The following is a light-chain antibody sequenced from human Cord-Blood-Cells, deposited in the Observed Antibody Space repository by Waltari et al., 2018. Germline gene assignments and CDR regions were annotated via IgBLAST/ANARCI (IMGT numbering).Light chain of an antibody. CDR1: QSVLYSPNNKNY. J-gene: IGKJ1*01. Sequence: DIMMTQSPDSLAVSLGERATINCKSSQSVLYSPNNKNYLAWYQQKPGQPPKLLIYWASTRESGFPDRFSGSGSGTDFTLTISSLQAEDVAVYYCQQYYSTPQTFGQGTKVEIK. V-gene: IGKV4-1*01. CDR3: QQYYSTPQT. CDR2: WAS.